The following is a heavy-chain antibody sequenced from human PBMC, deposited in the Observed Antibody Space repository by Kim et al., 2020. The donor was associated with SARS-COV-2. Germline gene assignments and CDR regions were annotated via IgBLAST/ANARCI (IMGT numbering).Heavy chain of an antibody. J-gene: IGHJ4*02. Sequence: GGSLRLSCAASGFTFSDYYMSWVRQAPGKGLEWVSYISSSSSYTNYADSVKGRFTISRDNAKNSLYLQMNSLRAEDTAVYYCARDGLGATYVFDYWGQGTPVTVSS. CDR1: GFTFSDYY. V-gene: IGHV3-11*06. CDR2: ISSSSSYT. D-gene: IGHD1-26*01. CDR3: ARDGLGATYVFDY.